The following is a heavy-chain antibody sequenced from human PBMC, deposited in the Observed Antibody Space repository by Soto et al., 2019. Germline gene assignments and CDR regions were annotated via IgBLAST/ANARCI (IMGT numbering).Heavy chain of an antibody. V-gene: IGHV3-33*01. D-gene: IGHD2-15*01. J-gene: IGHJ5*02. CDR2: LWYDGSNK. Sequence: QVQLVESGGGVVQPGRSLRLSCAASGFTLSSYVMHWVRQAPGKGLEWVAVLWYDGSNKYYADSVKGRFSISRDNSKNTLYLQMNSLIAENTAVYYCARADCSGGSCRCWFDPWGQGTLVTVSS. CDR3: ARADCSGGSCRCWFDP. CDR1: GFTLSSYV.